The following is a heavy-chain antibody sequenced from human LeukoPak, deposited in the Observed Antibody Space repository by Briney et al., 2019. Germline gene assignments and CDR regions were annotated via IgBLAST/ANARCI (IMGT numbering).Heavy chain of an antibody. CDR2: IYYSGST. D-gene: IGHD2/OR15-2a*01. Sequence: KPSETLSLTCTVSGGSISSYYWSWIRQPPGKGLEWIGYIYYSGSTNYNPSLKSRVTISVDTSKNQFSLKLSSVTAADTAVYYCARDIGIVTDYSSQGTLVTVSS. J-gene: IGHJ4*02. CDR3: ARDIGIVTDY. V-gene: IGHV4-59*01. CDR1: GGSISSYY.